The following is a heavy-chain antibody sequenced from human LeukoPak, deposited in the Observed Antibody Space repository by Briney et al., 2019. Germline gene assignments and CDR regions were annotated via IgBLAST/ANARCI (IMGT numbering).Heavy chain of an antibody. CDR1: GGSISSSSYY. CDR3: ARCVQQLPDY. J-gene: IGHJ4*02. CDR2: IYYSGST. V-gene: IGHV4-39*01. D-gene: IGHD6-13*01. Sequence: SETLSLTCTVSGGSISSSSYYWGWIRQPPGKGLEWIGSIYYSGSTYYNPSLKSRVTISVDTSKNQFSLKLSSVTAADTALYYCARCVQQLPDYWGQGTLVTVSS.